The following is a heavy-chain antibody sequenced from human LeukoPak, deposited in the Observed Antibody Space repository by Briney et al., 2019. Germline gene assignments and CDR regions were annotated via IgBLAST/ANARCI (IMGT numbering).Heavy chain of an antibody. CDR3: ARSTGPIDY. CDR2: TYYRSKWFT. J-gene: IGHJ4*02. D-gene: IGHD1-1*01. Sequence: SQTLSLTCAISGDIVSSNSAAWNWIRQSPSRGLEWLGRTYYRSKWFTYYAVSVKSRISINRDTSKNQISLQLNSVTPEDTAVYYCARSTGPIDYWGQGTLVTVSS. V-gene: IGHV6-1*01. CDR1: GDIVSSNSAA.